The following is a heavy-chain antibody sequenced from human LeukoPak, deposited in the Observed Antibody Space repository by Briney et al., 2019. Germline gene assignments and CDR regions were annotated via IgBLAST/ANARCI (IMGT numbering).Heavy chain of an antibody. D-gene: IGHD1-26*01. Sequence: GGSLRLSCAAPGFTFSSYAMHWVRQAPGKGLEWVAVISYDGSNKYYADSVKGRFTISRDNSKNTLYLQMNSLRAEDTAVYYCARGGGSYYAPSYWGQGTLVTVSS. CDR1: GFTFSSYA. CDR3: ARGGGSYYAPSY. CDR2: ISYDGSNK. J-gene: IGHJ4*02. V-gene: IGHV3-30*04.